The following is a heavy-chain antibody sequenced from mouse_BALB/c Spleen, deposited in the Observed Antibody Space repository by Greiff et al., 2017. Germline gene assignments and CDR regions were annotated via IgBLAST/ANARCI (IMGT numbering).Heavy chain of an antibody. CDR1: GYAFTNYL. V-gene: IGHV1-54*01. Sequence: QVQLKESGAELVRPGTSVKVSCKASGYAFTNYLIEWVKQRPGQGLEWIGVINPGSGGTNYNEKFKGKATLTADKSSSTAYMQLSSLTSDDSAVYFCATVLMDYWGQGTSVTVSS. CDR2: INPGSGGT. CDR3: ATVLMDY. J-gene: IGHJ4*01.